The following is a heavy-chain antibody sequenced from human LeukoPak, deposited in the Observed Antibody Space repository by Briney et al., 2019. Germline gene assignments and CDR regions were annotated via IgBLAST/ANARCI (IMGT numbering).Heavy chain of an antibody. D-gene: IGHD3-22*01. V-gene: IGHV3-73*01. CDR3: TSFGEVRDHYDSSGYSEPFDY. CDR1: GFTFSGSA. CDR2: IRSKANSYAT. J-gene: IGHJ4*02. Sequence: GGSLRLSCAASGFTFSGSAMHWVRQASGKGLEWVGRIRSKANSYATAYAASVKGRFTISRDDSKNTAYLQMNSLKTEDTAVYYCTSFGEVRDHYDSSGYSEPFDYWGQGTLVTVSS.